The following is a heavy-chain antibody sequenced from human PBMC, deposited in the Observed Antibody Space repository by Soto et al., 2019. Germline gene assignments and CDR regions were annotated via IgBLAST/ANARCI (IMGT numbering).Heavy chain of an antibody. Sequence: QITLKESGPTLVKPTQTLTLTCTFSGFSLSTGGVGVGWLRQPPGEALEWLALIYWDNDKRYSPSLKRRLTITDAASKNQVVPTMTNRDPVDTATYYSSHSRCGGDCLQSYSSHYYYGMDVWGQGTTVTVSS. D-gene: IGHD2-21*02. J-gene: IGHJ6*02. V-gene: IGHV2-5*02. CDR2: IYWDNDK. CDR3: SHSRCGGDCLQSYSSHYYYGMDV. CDR1: GFSLSTGGVG.